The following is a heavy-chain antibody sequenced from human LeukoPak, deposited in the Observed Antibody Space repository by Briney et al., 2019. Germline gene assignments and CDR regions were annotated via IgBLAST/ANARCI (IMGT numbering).Heavy chain of an antibody. D-gene: IGHD4-17*01. V-gene: IGHV4-34*01. CDR1: GGSYSGYY. Sequence: SETLSLTCAVYGGSYSGYYWSWLRQPPGKGLEWIGEINHSGSTNYNPSLKGRVTISVEKSKNQFSLKLSSVTAADTAVYYCATLDTVTSFDYWGQGTLVTVSS. CDR3: ATLDTVTSFDY. J-gene: IGHJ4*02. CDR2: INHSGST.